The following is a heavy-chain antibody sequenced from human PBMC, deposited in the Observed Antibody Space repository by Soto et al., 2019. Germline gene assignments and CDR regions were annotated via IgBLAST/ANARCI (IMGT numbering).Heavy chain of an antibody. CDR1: GYTFTSYG. CDR3: ARVGFWLAYYYYYYGMDV. Sequence: QVQLVQSGAEVKKPGASVKVSCKASGYTFTSYGISWVRQAPGQGLEWMGWISAYNGNTNYAQKLQGRVTMTTDTSTSTAYMELRSLRSDDTAVYYCARVGFWLAYYYYYYGMDVWGQGTTVTVSS. V-gene: IGHV1-18*01. D-gene: IGHD3-9*01. J-gene: IGHJ6*02. CDR2: ISAYNGNT.